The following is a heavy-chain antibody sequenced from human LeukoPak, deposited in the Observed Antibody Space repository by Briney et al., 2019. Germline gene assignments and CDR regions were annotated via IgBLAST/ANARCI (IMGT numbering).Heavy chain of an antibody. CDR2: ISSDGNTQ. Sequence: PGGSLRPSCAASGFTFSSYAMHWVRQAPGKGLEWAAVISSDGNTQYYADSVEGRFTISRDNSNNTLYLQMNSLRADDTAIYYCARRRIVGSIDDAFDIWGQGTMVTLSS. CDR3: ARRRIVGSIDDAFDI. CDR1: GFTFSSYA. D-gene: IGHD1-26*01. V-gene: IGHV3-30-3*01. J-gene: IGHJ3*02.